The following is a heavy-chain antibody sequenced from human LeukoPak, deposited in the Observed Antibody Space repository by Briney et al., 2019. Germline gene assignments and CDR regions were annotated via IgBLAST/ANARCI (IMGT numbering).Heavy chain of an antibody. Sequence: GRSLRLSCAASGFTFSSYGMHWVRQAPGKGLEWVAVISYDGSNKYYADSVKGRFTISRDNSKNTLYLQMNSLRAEDTAVYYCAKAGDIVVVPAGYYMDVWGKGTTVTVSS. D-gene: IGHD2-2*01. CDR3: AKAGDIVVVPAGYYMDV. J-gene: IGHJ6*03. CDR2: ISYDGSNK. V-gene: IGHV3-30*18. CDR1: GFTFSSYG.